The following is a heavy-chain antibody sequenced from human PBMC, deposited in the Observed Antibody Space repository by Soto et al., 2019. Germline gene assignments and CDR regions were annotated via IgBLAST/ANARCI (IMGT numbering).Heavy chain of an antibody. V-gene: IGHV5-51*01. D-gene: IGHD3-3*01. CDR3: ARGGVSTRTFDY. Sequence: GESLKISCKGSGYNFAGYWIAWVRQMPGKGLELMGIIYPSDSDTRYRPSFQGQVTIPADKAISSAYLQWSSLRVSDTAMYYCARGGVSTRTFDYWGQGTLVTVS. CDR2: IYPSDSDT. CDR1: GYNFAGYW. J-gene: IGHJ4*02.